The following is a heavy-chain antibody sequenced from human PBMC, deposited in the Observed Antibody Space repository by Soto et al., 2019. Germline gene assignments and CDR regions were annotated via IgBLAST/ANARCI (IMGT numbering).Heavy chain of an antibody. Sequence: EVQLLESGGGLVQPGGSLRLSCAASGFTFSSYAMSWVRQAPGKGLEWVSGISDSGGSTYYADSVTGRFTISRDNSKNTLFLQMNSLRAEDTALYYCAKLRSGSYIRDYWGQGTLVTVSS. J-gene: IGHJ4*02. V-gene: IGHV3-23*01. D-gene: IGHD3-10*01. CDR1: GFTFSSYA. CDR2: ISDSGGST. CDR3: AKLRSGSYIRDY.